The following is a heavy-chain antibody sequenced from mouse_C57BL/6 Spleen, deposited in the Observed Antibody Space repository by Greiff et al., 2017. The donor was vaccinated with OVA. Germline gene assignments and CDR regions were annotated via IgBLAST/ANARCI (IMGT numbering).Heavy chain of an antibody. CDR1: GYTFTDYN. CDR2: INPNNGGT. J-gene: IGHJ1*03. D-gene: IGHD2-4*01. Sequence: EVQLQQSGPELVKPGASVKIPCKASGYTFTDYNMDWVKQSHGKSLEWIGDINPNNGGTIYNQKFKGKATLTVDKSSSTAYMGLRSLTSEDTAVYYCAREYDYDGDWYFDVWGTGTTVTVSS. V-gene: IGHV1-18*01. CDR3: AREYDYDGDWYFDV.